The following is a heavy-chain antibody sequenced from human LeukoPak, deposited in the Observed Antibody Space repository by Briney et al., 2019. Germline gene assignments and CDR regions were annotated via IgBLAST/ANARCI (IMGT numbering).Heavy chain of an antibody. J-gene: IGHJ5*02. V-gene: IGHV3-11*04. CDR1: GFTFSDYY. D-gene: IGHD6-13*01. Sequence: GGSLRLSCAASGFTFSDYYMTWIRQAPGKGLERVAYITNSGSILYYADSVKGRFTISRDNAKNSLFLQMNSLRAEDTAVYYCARDGSRSWSLNTWFDPWGHGTQVTVSS. CDR2: ITNSGSIL. CDR3: ARDGSRSWSLNTWFDP.